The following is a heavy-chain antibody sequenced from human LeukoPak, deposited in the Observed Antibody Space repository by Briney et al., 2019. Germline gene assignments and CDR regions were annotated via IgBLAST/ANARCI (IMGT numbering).Heavy chain of an antibody. Sequence: GGSLRLSCAASGFIVSSNYMSWIRQAPGKGLEWVSYISSSGSTIYYADSVKGRFTISRDNAKNSLYLQMNSLRAEDTAVYYCARDIRYCSSTSCHGPPNYWGQGTLVTVSS. J-gene: IGHJ4*02. CDR2: ISSSGSTI. D-gene: IGHD2-2*01. CDR1: GFIVSSNY. CDR3: ARDIRYCSSTSCHGPPNY. V-gene: IGHV3-11*04.